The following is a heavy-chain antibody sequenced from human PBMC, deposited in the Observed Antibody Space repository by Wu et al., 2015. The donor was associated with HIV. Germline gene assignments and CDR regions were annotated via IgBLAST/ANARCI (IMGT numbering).Heavy chain of an antibody. D-gene: IGHD6-13*01. CDR1: GYTFTSYY. CDR2: INPSGGST. CDR3: AREGIAAAGTGLYYGMDV. Sequence: QVQLVQSGAEVKKPGASVKVSCKASGYTFTSYYMHWVRQAPGQGLEWMGIINPSGGSTSYAQKFQGRVTMARDTSTSTVYMELSSLRSEDTAVYYCAREGIAAAGTGLYYGMDVWGQGTNGHRLL. V-gene: IGHV1-46*01. J-gene: IGHJ6*02.